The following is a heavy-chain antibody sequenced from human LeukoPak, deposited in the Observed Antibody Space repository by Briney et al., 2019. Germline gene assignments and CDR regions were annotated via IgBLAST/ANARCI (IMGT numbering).Heavy chain of an antibody. J-gene: IGHJ4*02. D-gene: IGHD2-2*02. CDR1: GGSFSGYY. CDR2: INHSGST. Sequence: SETLSLTCAVYGGSFSGYYWSWIRQPPGKGVEWIGEINHSGSTNYNPSLKSQVTISVDTSKNQFSLKLSSVTAADTAVYYCARGRVVVPAAIREGYYFDYWGQGTLVTVSS. V-gene: IGHV4-34*01. CDR3: ARGRVVVPAAIREGYYFDY.